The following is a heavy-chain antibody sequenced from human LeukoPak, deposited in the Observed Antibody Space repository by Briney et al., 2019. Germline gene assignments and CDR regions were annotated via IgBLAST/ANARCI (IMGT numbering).Heavy chain of an antibody. D-gene: IGHD6-19*01. CDR3: ARHVSGWSGDFDY. J-gene: IGHJ4*02. CDR1: GGSISSYY. V-gene: IGHV4-59*08. CDR2: IYYSGST. Sequence: PSETLSLTCTVSGGSISSYYWSWIRQPPGKGLEWIGYIYYSGSTYYNPSLKSRVTISVDTSKNQFSLKLSSVTAADTAVYYCARHVSGWSGDFDYWGQGTLVTVSS.